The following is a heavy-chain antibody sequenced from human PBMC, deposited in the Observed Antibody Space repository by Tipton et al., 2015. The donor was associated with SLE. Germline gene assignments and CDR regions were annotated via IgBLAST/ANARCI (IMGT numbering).Heavy chain of an antibody. Sequence: TLSLTCTVYGGSFRGYYRSWIRQPPGKGLEWIGEINHDGSTNYSPSLKSRVTISLDGSHNQLSLTLRSVTAADTAVYYCASPFGVVTYDAFDIWGQGTMVTVSS. CDR3: ASPFGVVTYDAFDI. J-gene: IGHJ3*02. D-gene: IGHD3-3*01. CDR1: GGSFRGYY. V-gene: IGHV4-34*01. CDR2: INHDGST.